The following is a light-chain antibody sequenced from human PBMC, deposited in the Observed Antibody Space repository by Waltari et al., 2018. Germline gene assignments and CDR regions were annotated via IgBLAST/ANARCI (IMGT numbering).Light chain of an antibody. J-gene: IGLJ3*02. V-gene: IGLV2-23*02. CDR1: DIGYYNL. CDR3: CSYIGDSAWV. CDR2: EVN. Sequence: DIGYYNLVSWYQQDPGKAPKVIIYEVNKRPSGVSNRFSGSKSGNTASLTISGLQAEDEADYYCCSYIGDSAWVFGGGTKVTVL.